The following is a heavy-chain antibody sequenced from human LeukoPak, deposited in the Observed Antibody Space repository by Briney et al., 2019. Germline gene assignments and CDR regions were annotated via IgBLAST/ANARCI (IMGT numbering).Heavy chain of an antibody. V-gene: IGHV4-61*02. CDR2: IYSSGST. CDR1: GGSISSGDYY. Sequence: SQTLSLTCTVSGGSISSGDYYWSWIRQPAGKGLEWIGRIYSSGSTNHNPSLKSRVTISTDTSKNQFSLKLSSVTGADTAVYYCASTDTNGGAFDIWGQGTVVTVSS. CDR3: ASTDTNGGAFDI. J-gene: IGHJ3*02. D-gene: IGHD2-8*01.